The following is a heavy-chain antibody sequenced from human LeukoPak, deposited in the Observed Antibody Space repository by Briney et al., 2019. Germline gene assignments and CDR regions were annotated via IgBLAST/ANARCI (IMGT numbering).Heavy chain of an antibody. J-gene: IGHJ4*02. V-gene: IGHV2-5*02. CDR1: GFSLSTSGVG. Sequence: ESGPTLVNPTQTLTLTCTFSGFSLSTSGVGVGWIRQPPGKALEWLALIYWDDDKYHSPSLKSRLTITKDTSKNQVVLTMINMDPVDTATYYCAHRFVHGDHDYWGQGTLVTVSS. CDR3: AHRFVHGDHDY. D-gene: IGHD4-17*01. CDR2: IYWDDDK.